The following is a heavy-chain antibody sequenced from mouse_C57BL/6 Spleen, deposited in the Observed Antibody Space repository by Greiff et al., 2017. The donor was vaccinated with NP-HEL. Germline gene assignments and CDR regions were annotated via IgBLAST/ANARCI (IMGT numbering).Heavy chain of an antibody. D-gene: IGHD4-1*01. V-gene: IGHV1-64*01. CDR1: GYTFTSYW. CDR2: IHPSSGST. J-gene: IGHJ2*01. CDR3: ARGTGNYFDY. Sequence: QVQLQQPGAELVKPGASVELSCKASGYTFTSYWMHWVKQRPGQGLEWIGMIHPSSGSTNYNEKFKSKATLTVDKSSSTAYMQHRSLTSEDTAVYYCARGTGNYFDYWGQGTTLTVSS.